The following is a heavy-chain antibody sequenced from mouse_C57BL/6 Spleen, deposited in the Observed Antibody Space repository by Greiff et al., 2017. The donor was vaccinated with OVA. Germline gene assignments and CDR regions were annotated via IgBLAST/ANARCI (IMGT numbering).Heavy chain of an antibody. CDR1: GFTFSDYG. D-gene: IGHD2-3*01. CDR3: ARDYDGYYDYAMDY. J-gene: IGHJ4*01. V-gene: IGHV5-17*01. CDR2: ISSGSSTI. Sequence: HLVESGGGLVKPGGSLKLSCAASGFTFSDYGMHWVRQAPEKGLEWVAYISSGSSTIFYADTVKGRFTISRDNAKNTLFLQMTSLRSEDTAMYYCARDYDGYYDYAMDYWGQGTSVTVSS.